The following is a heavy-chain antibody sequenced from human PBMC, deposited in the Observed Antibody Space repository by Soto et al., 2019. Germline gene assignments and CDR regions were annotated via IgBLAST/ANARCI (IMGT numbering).Heavy chain of an antibody. D-gene: IGHD1-20*01. Sequence: EVQLVESGGGLVQPGGSLRLSCAASGFTFSSYEMNYVRQAPGKGLEWVSYISSSGRTIYYADSVKGRFTISRDNAKNSLYLQMNSLRAEDTAVYYCARSGYNWNDGARGYFDYWGQGTLVTVSS. J-gene: IGHJ4*02. CDR3: ARSGYNWNDGARGYFDY. CDR2: ISSSGRTI. CDR1: GFTFSSYE. V-gene: IGHV3-48*03.